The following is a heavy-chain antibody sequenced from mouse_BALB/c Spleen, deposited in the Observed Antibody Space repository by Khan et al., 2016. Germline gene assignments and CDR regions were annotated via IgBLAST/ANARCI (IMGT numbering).Heavy chain of an antibody. CDR1: GYSITSDYA. J-gene: IGHJ2*01. V-gene: IGHV3-2*02. CDR3: ARGDYYGSSYYFDY. CDR2: ISYSSST. D-gene: IGHD1-1*01. Sequence: EVKLEESGPGLVKPSQSLSLTCTVTGYSITSDYAWNWIRQFPGNKLEWMGYISYSSSTSYHPSLKSRISITRDTSKNQFFLQLNSVTTEDTATSYSARGDYYGSSYYFDYWGQGTTRTVSS.